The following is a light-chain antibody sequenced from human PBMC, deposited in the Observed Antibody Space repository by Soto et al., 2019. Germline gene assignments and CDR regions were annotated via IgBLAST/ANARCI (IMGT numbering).Light chain of an antibody. CDR2: DAS. CDR1: QSVSSY. V-gene: IGKV3-11*01. Sequence: EIVLTQSPATLSLSPGERATLSCRASQSVSSYLAWYQQKPGQAPRLLIYDASNRATGIPARFSASGSGTDFTLTISSLEPEDSAVXYCQQRGNWITFGPGTRLEIK. J-gene: IGKJ5*01. CDR3: QQRGNWIT.